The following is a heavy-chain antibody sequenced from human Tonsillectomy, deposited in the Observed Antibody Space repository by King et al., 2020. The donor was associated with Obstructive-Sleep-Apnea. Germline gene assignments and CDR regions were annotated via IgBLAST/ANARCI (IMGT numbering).Heavy chain of an antibody. CDR1: GFTFSSYN. J-gene: IGHJ6*02. D-gene: IGHD3-10*01. CDR2: LSSSSGDM. CDR3: TRDGRGSGSLYYYGMDV. V-gene: IGHV3-21*01. Sequence: VQLVESGGGLVRPGGSLRLSCAASGFTFSSYNMNWVRQVPGKGLEWVSSLSSSSGDMYYSDSVKGRFTISRDNDNKSLYLQMNSLRAEDTAVYYCTRDGRGSGSLYYYGMDVWGLGTTVTVSS.